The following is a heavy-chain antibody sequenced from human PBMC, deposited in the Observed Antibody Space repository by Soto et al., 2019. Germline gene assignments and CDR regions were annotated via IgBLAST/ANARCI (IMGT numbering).Heavy chain of an antibody. Sequence: PGGSLRLSCEASGFTFSSYAMSWVRQAPGKGLEWVSAISGSGGSTYYADSVKGRFTISRDNSKNTLYLQMNSLRAEDTAVYYCAKPRYCSGGSCYFGYYGMDVWGQGTTVTVSS. CDR3: AKPRYCSGGSCYFGYYGMDV. J-gene: IGHJ6*02. V-gene: IGHV3-23*01. CDR2: ISGSGGST. CDR1: GFTFSSYA. D-gene: IGHD2-15*01.